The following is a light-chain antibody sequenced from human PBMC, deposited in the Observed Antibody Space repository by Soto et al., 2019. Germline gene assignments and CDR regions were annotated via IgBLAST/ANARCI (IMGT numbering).Light chain of an antibody. CDR1: QSVSNNY. V-gene: IGKV3-20*01. CDR3: QQYRT. Sequence: DIVLTQSPGTLSMSPGERATLSCRASQSVSNNYLAWYQQKPGQAPRLLIYGASNRATGIPDRFSGSGSGTDFTLTISRLEPEDFAVYYCQQYRTFGQGTKVDIK. J-gene: IGKJ1*01. CDR2: GAS.